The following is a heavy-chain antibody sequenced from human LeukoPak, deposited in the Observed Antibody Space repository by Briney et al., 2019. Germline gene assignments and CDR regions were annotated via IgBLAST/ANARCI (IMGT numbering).Heavy chain of an antibody. CDR1: GGSTSSYY. J-gene: IGHJ6*03. Sequence: SETLSLTCTVSGGSTSSYYWSWIRQPPGKGLEWIGYIYYGGSTNYNPSLKSRVTISVDTSKNQFSLKLSSVTAADTAVYYCARVIRSLAIARPFYYYYYMDVWGKGTTVTVSS. V-gene: IGHV4-59*12. D-gene: IGHD6-6*01. CDR2: IYYGGST. CDR3: ARVIRSLAIARPFYYYYYMDV.